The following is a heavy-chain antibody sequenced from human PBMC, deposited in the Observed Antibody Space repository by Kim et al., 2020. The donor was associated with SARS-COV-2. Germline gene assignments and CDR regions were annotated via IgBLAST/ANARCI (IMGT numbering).Heavy chain of an antibody. J-gene: IGHJ4*02. CDR2: ISGSGGST. D-gene: IGHD3-10*01. CDR1: GFTFSSYA. V-gene: IGHV3-23*01. CDR3: AKDLSGLAKVN. Sequence: GGSLRLSCAASGFTFSSYAMSWVRQAPGKGLEWVSAISGSGGSTYYADSVKGRVTISRDNSKTTLYLQIDRLRAEDTAVDYCAKDLSGLAKVNWGQGTLVAVSS.